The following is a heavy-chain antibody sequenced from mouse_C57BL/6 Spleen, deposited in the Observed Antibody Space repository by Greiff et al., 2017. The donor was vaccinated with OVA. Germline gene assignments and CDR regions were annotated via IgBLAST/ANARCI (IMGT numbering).Heavy chain of an antibody. CDR1: GFSLTSYG. J-gene: IGHJ1*03. Sequence: QVQLQQSGPGLVQPSQSLSITCTVSGFSLTSYGVHWVRQSPGKGLEWLGVIWSGGSTDYNAAFISRLSISKDNSKSQVFFKMNSLQADDTAIYYCARGDYDVYFDVWGTGTTVTVSS. CDR3: ARGDYDVYFDV. V-gene: IGHV2-2*01. CDR2: IWSGGST. D-gene: IGHD2-4*01.